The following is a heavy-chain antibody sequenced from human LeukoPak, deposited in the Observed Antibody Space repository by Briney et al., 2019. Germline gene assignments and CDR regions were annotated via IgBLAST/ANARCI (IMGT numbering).Heavy chain of an antibody. D-gene: IGHD5-24*01. Sequence: SETLSLTCTVSGGSICSYYWSWIRQPPGKGLEWIGYIYYSGSTNYNPSLKSRVTISVDTSKNQFSLKLSAVTAADTAVYYCARGLQVFDRWGQGTLVTVSS. CDR2: IYYSGST. J-gene: IGHJ5*02. CDR1: GGSICSYY. CDR3: ARGLQVFDR. V-gene: IGHV4-59*01.